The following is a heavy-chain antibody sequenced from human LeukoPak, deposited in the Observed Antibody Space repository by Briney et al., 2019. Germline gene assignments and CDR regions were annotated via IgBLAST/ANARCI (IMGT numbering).Heavy chain of an antibody. D-gene: IGHD3-3*01. Sequence: GGSLRLSCAASGFTFDDYAMHWVRQAPGKGLEWVSLISGDGGSTYYADSVKGRFTISGVNAKKSLYLQMNSLRAEDTAIYYCARDAEVGTLFGVLSRYNWFDPWGQGTLVTVSS. CDR1: GFTFDDYA. V-gene: IGHV3-43*02. J-gene: IGHJ5*02. CDR2: ISGDGGST. CDR3: ARDAEVGTLFGVLSRYNWFDP.